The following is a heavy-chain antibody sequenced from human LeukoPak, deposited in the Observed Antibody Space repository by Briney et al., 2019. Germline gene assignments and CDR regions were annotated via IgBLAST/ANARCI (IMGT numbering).Heavy chain of an antibody. CDR3: ARRRRRFLEWLSPLDP. D-gene: IGHD3-3*01. V-gene: IGHV4-34*01. J-gene: IGHJ5*02. CDR2: INHSGST. CDR1: GGSFSGYY. Sequence: SETLSLTCAVYGGSFSGYYWSWLRQPPGKGLEWVGEINHSGSTNYNPSLKSRVTISVDPSKNQFSLKLSSVTAADTAVYYCARRRRRFLEWLSPLDPWGQGTLVTVSS.